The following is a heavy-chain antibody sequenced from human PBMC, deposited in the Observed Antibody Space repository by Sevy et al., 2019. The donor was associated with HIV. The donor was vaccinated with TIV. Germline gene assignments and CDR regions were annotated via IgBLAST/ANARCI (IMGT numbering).Heavy chain of an antibody. V-gene: IGHV4-34*01. CDR1: GGSFSGYY. CDR2: INHSGST. Sequence: SETLSLTCAVYGGSFSGYYWSWIRQPPGKGLEWIGEINHSGSTNYNPSLKSRVTISVDTSKNQFSLKLSSVTAADTAVYYCARGYGDSPTNWFDPGAREPWSPSPQ. CDR3: ARGYGDSPTNWFDP. D-gene: IGHD4-17*01. J-gene: IGHJ5*02.